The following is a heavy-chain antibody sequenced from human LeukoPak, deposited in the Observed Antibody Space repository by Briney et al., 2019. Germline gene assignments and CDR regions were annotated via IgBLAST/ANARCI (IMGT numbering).Heavy chain of an antibody. CDR1: GGSIRSSSYY. CDR2: IYYSGST. V-gene: IGHV4-39*07. J-gene: IGHJ4*02. Sequence: SETLSLTCTVSGGSIRSSSYYWGWIRQPPGKGLEWIGSIYYSGSTYYNPSLESRVTITVDTSKNQFSLKLRSVAAADTAVYYCVGDGSGSYYWDDWGQGTLVTVSS. CDR3: VGDGSGSYYWDD. D-gene: IGHD1-26*01.